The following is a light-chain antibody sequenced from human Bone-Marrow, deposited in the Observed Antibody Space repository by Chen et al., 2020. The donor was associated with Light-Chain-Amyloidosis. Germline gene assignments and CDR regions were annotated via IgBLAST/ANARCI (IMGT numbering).Light chain of an antibody. CDR3: QVWDRSSDRPV. Sequence: SYVLTQLSSVSVAPGQTATIACGGNNIGSTSVHWYQQTPGQAPLLVVYDDSDRPSGIPERLSGSNSGNTATLSISRVEAGDEADYYGQVWDRSSDRPVFGGGTKLTVL. J-gene: IGLJ3*02. CDR2: DDS. V-gene: IGLV3-21*02. CDR1: NIGSTS.